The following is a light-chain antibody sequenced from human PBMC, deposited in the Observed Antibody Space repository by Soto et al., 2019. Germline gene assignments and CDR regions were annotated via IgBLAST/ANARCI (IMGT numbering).Light chain of an antibody. Sequence: SYELTQPPSVSVAPGQTARITCGGNNIGNKRVHWYQQKPGQAPVLVVYDDSDRPSGIPERFSGSNSGNTATLSISRVEAGDEADYYCQVWDSNSVYVFGTETKLTVL. V-gene: IGLV3-21*02. CDR2: DDS. CDR3: QVWDSNSVYV. J-gene: IGLJ1*01. CDR1: NIGNKR.